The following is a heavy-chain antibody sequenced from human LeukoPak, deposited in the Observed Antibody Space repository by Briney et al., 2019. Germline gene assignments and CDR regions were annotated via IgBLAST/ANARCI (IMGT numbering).Heavy chain of an antibody. CDR3: ARDGGGDIVVAFAFDI. CDR2: INQDGSEK. V-gene: IGHV3-7*05. Sequence: GGSLILSCAASGFTFSNYWMSWVRQAPGKGLEWVAHINQDGSEKYYVDSVKGRFTISRDNAKNSLYLQMNSLRAEDTAVYYCARDGGGDIVVAFAFDIWGQGTMVTVSS. D-gene: IGHD2-15*01. J-gene: IGHJ3*02. CDR1: GFTFSNYW.